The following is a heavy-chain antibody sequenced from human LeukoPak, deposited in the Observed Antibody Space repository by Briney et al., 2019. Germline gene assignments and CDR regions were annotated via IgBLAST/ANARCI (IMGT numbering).Heavy chain of an antibody. D-gene: IGHD2-21*02. CDR3: AKGASYCGGDCYLPYYFDY. V-gene: IGHV3-23*01. CDR1: GFIFSNYA. CDR2: ISGTAGST. Sequence: GGSLRLSCAASGFIFSNYAMSWVRQASGKGLEWVSAISGTAGSTYSADSVRGRFTISRDSSKNTLYLQMNSLRAEDTAVYYCAKGASYCGGDCYLPYYFDYWGQGTLVTVSS. J-gene: IGHJ4*02.